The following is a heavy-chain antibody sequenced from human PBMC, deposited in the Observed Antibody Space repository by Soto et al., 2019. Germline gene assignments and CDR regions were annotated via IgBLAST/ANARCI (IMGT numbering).Heavy chain of an antibody. CDR2: IYTSGST. CDR3: AREDKYCSGGSCYHSSSFVIDY. J-gene: IGHJ4*02. Sequence: SETLSLTCTVSGGSISSYYWSWIRQPAGKGLGWIGRIYTSGSTNYNPSLKSRVTMSVDTSKNQFSLKLSSVTAADTAVYYCAREDKYCSGGSCYHSSSFVIDYWGQGTLVTVSS. CDR1: GGSISSYY. D-gene: IGHD2-15*01. V-gene: IGHV4-4*07.